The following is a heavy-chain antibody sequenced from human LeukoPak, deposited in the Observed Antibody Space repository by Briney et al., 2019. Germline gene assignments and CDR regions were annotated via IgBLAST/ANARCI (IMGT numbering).Heavy chain of an antibody. D-gene: IGHD6-19*01. CDR3: ARGKGSVNY. V-gene: IGHV4-34*01. Sequence: SQTLSLTCAVSGGSFSGFYWSWIRQTPGKGLEWIGEINHSGYTNYHPSLKSRVAISVDTSKNQFSLKLNSVTAADTAVYYCARGKGSVNYWGQGTLVSAAS. J-gene: IGHJ4*02. CDR1: GGSFSGFY. CDR2: INHSGYT.